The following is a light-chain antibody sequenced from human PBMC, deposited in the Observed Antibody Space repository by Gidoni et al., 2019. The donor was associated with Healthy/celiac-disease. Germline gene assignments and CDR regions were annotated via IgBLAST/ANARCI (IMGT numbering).Light chain of an antibody. J-gene: IGKJ5*01. CDR3: RQLNSYPIT. CDR2: PAS. Sequence: IQLTQSPSSLSAPVRDRATVTCRASQGISSYLARYQQNPGKAPKLLTYPASTLQSGFQSRFGGSGSETDFTLTIGSLQPKDFATYYCRQLNSYPITFGQGTRLEIK. CDR1: QGISSY. V-gene: IGKV1-9*01.